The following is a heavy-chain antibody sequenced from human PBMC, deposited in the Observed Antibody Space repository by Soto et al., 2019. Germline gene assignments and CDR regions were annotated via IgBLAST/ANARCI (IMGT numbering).Heavy chain of an antibody. Sequence: EVQLLESGGGLVQPGGSLRLSCEASGFTFSTSAMSWVRQAPGKGLEWVSTISGSGGGTYYADSVNGRFTISGDNSKNTLFLQMNSLRAEDTALYYCARNWGTFDYWGQGTLVTVSS. V-gene: IGHV3-23*01. CDR1: GFTFSTSA. CDR3: ARNWGTFDY. D-gene: IGHD7-27*01. J-gene: IGHJ4*02. CDR2: ISGSGGGT.